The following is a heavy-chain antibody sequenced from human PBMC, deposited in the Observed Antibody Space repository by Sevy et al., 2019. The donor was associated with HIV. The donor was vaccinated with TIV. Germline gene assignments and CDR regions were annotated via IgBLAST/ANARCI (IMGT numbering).Heavy chain of an antibody. CDR3: ARVGCSISSCPKGDAFDI. V-gene: IGHV3-11*06. J-gene: IGHJ3*02. D-gene: IGHD2-2*01. CDR2: ISGSSSYT. Sequence: GGSLRLSCAASGFTFSDYYINRIRKAPGKGLEWVSYISGSSSYTNYADSVKGRFTISRDNAKNSLYLQMNSLRAEDTAVYYCARVGCSISSCPKGDAFDIWGQGTMVTVSS. CDR1: GFTFSDYY.